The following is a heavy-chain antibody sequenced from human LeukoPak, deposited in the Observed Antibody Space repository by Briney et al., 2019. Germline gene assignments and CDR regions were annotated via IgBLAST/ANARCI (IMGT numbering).Heavy chain of an antibody. CDR1: GFTFSNYA. CDR3: AKGDRGYTYGYFDF. Sequence: GGSQRLSCAASGFTFSNYAMTWVRQAPGRGLEWVSTISGSGGATYYADSVKGRFTISRDNSKNTLFLQMNSLRAEDTAVYYCAKGDRGYTYGYFDFWGQGTLVTVSS. D-gene: IGHD5-18*01. V-gene: IGHV3-23*01. CDR2: ISGSGGAT. J-gene: IGHJ4*02.